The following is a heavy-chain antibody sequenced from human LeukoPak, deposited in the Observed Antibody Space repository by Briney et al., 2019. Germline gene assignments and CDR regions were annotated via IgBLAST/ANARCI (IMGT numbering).Heavy chain of an antibody. V-gene: IGHV3-21*01. CDR2: ISSSSSYI. CDR1: GFTFSSYS. J-gene: IGHJ6*02. Sequence: GGSLRLSCAASGFTFSSYSMNWVRQAPGKGLEWVSSISSSSSYIYYAGSVKGRSTISRDNAKNSLYLQMNSLRAEDTAVYYCARDLVGATTGYYYGMDVWGQGTTVTVSS. CDR3: ARDLVGATTGYYYGMDV. D-gene: IGHD1-26*01.